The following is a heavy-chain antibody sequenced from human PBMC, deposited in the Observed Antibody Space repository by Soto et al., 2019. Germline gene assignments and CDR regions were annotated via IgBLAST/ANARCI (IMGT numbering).Heavy chain of an antibody. D-gene: IGHD5-18*01. CDR1: GYTFTSYD. CDR2: MNPNSGNT. J-gene: IGHJ6*01. Sequence: ASVKISCKASGYTFTSYDINWVRQATGQGLEWMGWMNPNSGNTGYAQKFQGRVTMTRNTSISTAYVELSSLRSEDTAVYYCARVRAPRGYSYGRYGMDVWGQGTTVTAP. CDR3: ARVRAPRGYSYGRYGMDV. V-gene: IGHV1-8*01.